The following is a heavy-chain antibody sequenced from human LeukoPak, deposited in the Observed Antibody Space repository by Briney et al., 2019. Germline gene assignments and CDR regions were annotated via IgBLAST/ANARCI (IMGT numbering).Heavy chain of an antibody. CDR2: INPNSGGT. V-gene: IGHV1-2*02. J-gene: IGHJ6*02. CDR1: GYTFTGYY. Sequence: ASVKVSCKASGYTFTGYYMHWVRQAPGQGLEWMGWINPNSGGTNYAQKFQGRVTMTRDTSISTAYMELSRLRSDDTAVYYCARVASVGIKTTIFGVVISPDPYYYYGMDVWGQGTTVTVSS. CDR3: ARVASVGIKTTIFGVVISPDPYYYYGMDV. D-gene: IGHD3-3*01.